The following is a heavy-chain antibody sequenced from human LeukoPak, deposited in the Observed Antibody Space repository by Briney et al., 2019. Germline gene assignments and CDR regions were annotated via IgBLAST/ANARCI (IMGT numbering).Heavy chain of an antibody. CDR1: GFTFSSYG. CDR3: ARDPGYYYDSSGYPDY. J-gene: IGHJ4*02. V-gene: IGHV3-33*01. CDR2: IWYDGSNK. D-gene: IGHD3-22*01. Sequence: GRSLRLSCAASGFTFSSYGMHWVRQAPGKGLEWMAVIWYDGSNKYYADSVKGRFTIPRDNSRNTLYLQMNSLRAEDTAVYYCARDPGYYYDSSGYPDYWGQGTLVTVSS.